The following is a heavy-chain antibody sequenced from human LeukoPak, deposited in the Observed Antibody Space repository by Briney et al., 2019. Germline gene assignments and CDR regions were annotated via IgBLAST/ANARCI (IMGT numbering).Heavy chain of an antibody. CDR2: ISYDGSNK. Sequence: GGSLRLSCAASGFTFSSYGMHWVRQAPGKGLEWVAVISYDGSNKYYADSMKGRFTISRDNAKNTLYLQMNSLRAEDTAVYFCARVYDFWRGYSNYWYFDLWGRGTLVTVSS. J-gene: IGHJ2*01. CDR3: ARVYDFWRGYSNYWYFDL. V-gene: IGHV3-30*03. CDR1: GFTFSSYG. D-gene: IGHD3-3*01.